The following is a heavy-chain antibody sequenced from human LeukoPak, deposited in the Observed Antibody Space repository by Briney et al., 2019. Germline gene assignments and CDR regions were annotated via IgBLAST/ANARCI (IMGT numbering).Heavy chain of an antibody. Sequence: PSETLSLTCTVSGGSIRSYYWSWVRQPPGKGLERVGCIYYSRSPNYNPSLKSRVTISVDTSKNQFSLKLSSVTAADTAVYYCARLAAAGTLYYGMDVWGQGTTVTVSS. CDR1: GGSIRSYY. CDR2: IYYSRSP. D-gene: IGHD6-13*01. V-gene: IGHV4-59*08. J-gene: IGHJ6*02. CDR3: ARLAAAGTLYYGMDV.